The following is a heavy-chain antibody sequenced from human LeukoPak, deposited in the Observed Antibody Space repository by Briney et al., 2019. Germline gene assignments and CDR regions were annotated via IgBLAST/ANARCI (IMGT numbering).Heavy chain of an antibody. CDR1: EFTFSSYS. D-gene: IGHD3/OR15-3a*01. CDR2: IKEDGGER. V-gene: IGHV3-7*04. Sequence: GGSLRLSCAASEFTFSSYSMSWVRQTPGKGLEWVANIKEDGGERYYVDSVKGRFTISRDNAKNSLYLQMNTRRTEDTAVYYCARDQNLGLTYYYYGMDVWGQGTTVTVSS. J-gene: IGHJ6*02. CDR3: ARDQNLGLTYYYYGMDV.